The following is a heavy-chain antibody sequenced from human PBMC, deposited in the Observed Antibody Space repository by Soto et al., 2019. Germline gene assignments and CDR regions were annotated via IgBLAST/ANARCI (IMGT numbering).Heavy chain of an antibody. V-gene: IGHV4-59*12. CDR2: IYYSGST. CDR3: ARALGNYYDSSGYYGYFQH. D-gene: IGHD3-22*01. Sequence: PSETLSLTCTVSGGSISSYYWSWIRQPPGKGLEWIGYIYYSGSTNYNPSLKRRVTISVDTSKSQFSLKLSSVTAADTAVYYCARALGNYYDSSGYYGYFQHWGQGTLVTVSS. CDR1: GGSISSYY. J-gene: IGHJ1*01.